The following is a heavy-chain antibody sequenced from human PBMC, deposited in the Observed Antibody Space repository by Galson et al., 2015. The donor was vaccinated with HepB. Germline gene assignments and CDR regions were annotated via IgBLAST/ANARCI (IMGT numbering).Heavy chain of an antibody. CDR3: AKVPIGSGWYIGSGY. D-gene: IGHD6-19*01. Sequence: SLRLSCAATGFSFSIHAMTWVRQAPGKGLEWVSTLVDSGGTYFADSVKGRFTISRDNSKNTLDLQMNSLRAEDTAVYYCAKVPIGSGWYIGSGYWGQGTLVTVSS. V-gene: IGHV3-23*01. CDR2: LVDSGGT. CDR1: GFSFSIHA. J-gene: IGHJ4*02.